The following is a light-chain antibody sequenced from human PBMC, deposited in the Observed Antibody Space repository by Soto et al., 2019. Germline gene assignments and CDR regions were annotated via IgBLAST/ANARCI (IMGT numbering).Light chain of an antibody. J-gene: IGLJ2*01. CDR2: EVS. Sequence: QSVLTQPASVSGSPGQSITISCTGTSSDVGGYNYVSWYQQHPGKAPKLMIYEVSNRPSGFSNRFSGSKSGNKASLTISGLQAEDEADYYCSSYTSSSTHVVFGGGTKLTVL. V-gene: IGLV2-14*01. CDR1: SSDVGGYNY. CDR3: SSYTSSSTHVV.